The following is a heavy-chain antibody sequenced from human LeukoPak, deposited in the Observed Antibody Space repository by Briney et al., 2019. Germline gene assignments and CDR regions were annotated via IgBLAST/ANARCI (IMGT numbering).Heavy chain of an antibody. J-gene: IGHJ4*02. CDR2: INWNGGST. D-gene: IGHD3-22*01. Sequence: RSSETLSLTCTVSGGSISSYYWSWVRQAPGKGLEWVSGINWNGGSTGYADSVKGRFTISRDNAKNSLYLQMNSLRVEDTALYYCARDKVYYDSSGYFTFDYWGQGTLVTVSS. CDR3: ARDKVYYDSSGYFTFDY. V-gene: IGHV3-20*04. CDR1: GGSISSYY.